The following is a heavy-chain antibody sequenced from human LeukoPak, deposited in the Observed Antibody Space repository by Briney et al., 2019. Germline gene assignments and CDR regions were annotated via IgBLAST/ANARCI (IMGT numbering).Heavy chain of an antibody. CDR3: ARLGTGSGWFVGDY. V-gene: IGHV4-38-2*02. D-gene: IGHD6-19*01. CDR2: IYYSGST. J-gene: IGHJ4*02. Sequence: SETLSLTCTVSGYSISSGYYWGWIRQPPGKGLEWIGSIYYSGSTYYNPSLKSRVTISVDTSKNQFSLKLSSVTAADTAVYYCARLGTGSGWFVGDYWGQGTLVTVSS. CDR1: GYSISSGYY.